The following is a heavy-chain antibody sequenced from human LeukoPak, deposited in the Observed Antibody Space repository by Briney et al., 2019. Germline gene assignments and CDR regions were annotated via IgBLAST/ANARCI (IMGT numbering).Heavy chain of an antibody. CDR1: GYTFTAYY. V-gene: IGHV1-2*02. D-gene: IGHD3-10*01. J-gene: IGHJ4*02. Sequence: ASVKVSCKASGYTFTAYYMHWVRQAPGQGLEWMGWINPNSGGTNYAQKFQGRVTMTRDTSISTAYMELSRLRSEDTAVYYCARLSMVRGAESLFDYWGQGTLVTVSS. CDR3: ARLSMVRGAESLFDY. CDR2: INPNSGGT.